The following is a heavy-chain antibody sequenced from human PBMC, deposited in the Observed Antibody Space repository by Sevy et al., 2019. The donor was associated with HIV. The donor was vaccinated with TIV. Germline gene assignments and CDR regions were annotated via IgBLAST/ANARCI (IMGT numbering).Heavy chain of an antibody. Sequence: GGYLRLSCSASGFTFSSYAMHWVRQAPGKGLEYVSAISSNGGSTYYADSVKGRFTISRDNSKNTLYLQMSSLRAEDTVVYYCVKGGTDYDFWSGLPLDYWGQGTLVTVSS. CDR3: VKGGTDYDFWSGLPLDY. J-gene: IGHJ4*02. CDR2: ISSNGGST. CDR1: GFTFSSYA. D-gene: IGHD3-3*01. V-gene: IGHV3-64D*06.